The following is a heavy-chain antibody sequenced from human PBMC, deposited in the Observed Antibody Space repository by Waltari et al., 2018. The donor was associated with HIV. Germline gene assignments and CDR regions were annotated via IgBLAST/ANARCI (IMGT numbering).Heavy chain of an antibody. V-gene: IGHV4-39*01. Sequence: QLQLQGSGPGLVKSSETLSLTCTVSGGSMTSSSYYWGWIRQPPGKGLGWIGSMSYSGSTYPNPSLRGRLTISVDTSKNQFSLKLTSVTAADTAVYYCARSFSGYSNYFDPWGQGTLVTVSS. D-gene: IGHD4-4*01. CDR2: MSYSGST. CDR3: ARSFSGYSNYFDP. J-gene: IGHJ5*02. CDR1: GGSMTSSSYY.